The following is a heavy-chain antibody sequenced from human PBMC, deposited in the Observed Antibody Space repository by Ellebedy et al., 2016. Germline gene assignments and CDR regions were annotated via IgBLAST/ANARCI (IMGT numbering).Heavy chain of an antibody. Sequence: GESLKISCAASGFTFSSYGMHWVRQAPGKGLEWVAVIWYDGSNKYYADSVKGRFTISRDNSKNTLYLQMNSLRAEDTAVYYCARDPNVDTAMVTEVYWGQGTLVTVSS. CDR1: GFTFSSYG. J-gene: IGHJ4*02. CDR2: IWYDGSNK. D-gene: IGHD5-18*01. CDR3: ARDPNVDTAMVTEVY. V-gene: IGHV3-33*01.